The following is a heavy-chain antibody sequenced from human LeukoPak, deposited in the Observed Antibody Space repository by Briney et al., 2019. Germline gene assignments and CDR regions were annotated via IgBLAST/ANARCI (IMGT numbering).Heavy chain of an antibody. CDR1: GLTFSAYA. CDR2: ISSDGSIK. Sequence: GGSLRLSCAASGLTFSAYAMHWVRQAPGKGLEGVAVISSDGSIKYYADSVKGRFTISRDNSENTMWLQMGSLRAEDTAVYYCARGSVSKYRFFDNWGQGILVTVSS. V-gene: IGHV3-30*04. D-gene: IGHD3-3*02. J-gene: IGHJ4*02. CDR3: ARGSVSKYRFFDN.